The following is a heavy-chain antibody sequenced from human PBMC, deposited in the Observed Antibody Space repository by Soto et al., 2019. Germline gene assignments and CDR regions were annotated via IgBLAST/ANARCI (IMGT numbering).Heavy chain of an antibody. Sequence: PSETLSLTCTVSGGSISSYYWSWIRQPPGKGLEWIGYIYYSGSTNYNPSLKSRVTISVDTSKNQFSLKLSSVTAADTAVYYCARGPLLRFLESQNWFDPWGQGTLVTVSS. V-gene: IGHV4-59*01. J-gene: IGHJ5*02. CDR2: IYYSGST. CDR3: ARGPLLRFLESQNWFDP. CDR1: GGSISSYY. D-gene: IGHD3-3*01.